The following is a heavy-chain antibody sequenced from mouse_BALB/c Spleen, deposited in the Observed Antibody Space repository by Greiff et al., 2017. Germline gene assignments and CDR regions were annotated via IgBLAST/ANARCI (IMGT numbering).Heavy chain of an antibody. J-gene: IGHJ3*01. CDR2: INPGSGGT. CDR1: GYAFTNYL. V-gene: IGHV1-54*01. CDR3: ARGDGWFAY. D-gene: IGHD2-3*01. Sequence: QVQLKESGAELVRPGTSVKVSCKASGYAFTNYLIEWVKQRPGQGLEWIGVINPGSGGTNYNEKFKGKATLTADKSSSTAYMQLSSLTSDDSAVYFCARGDGWFAYWGQGTLVTVSA.